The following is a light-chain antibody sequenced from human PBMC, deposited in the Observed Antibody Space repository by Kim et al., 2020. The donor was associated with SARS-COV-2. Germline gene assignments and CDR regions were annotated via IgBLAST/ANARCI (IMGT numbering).Light chain of an antibody. CDR3: SAWDSSLNAWV. V-gene: IGLV10-54*04. Sequence: QTATLTCTGNNNNVGNQGAAWLQQHQGHPPKLLSYRNNNRPSGISERFSASRSGDTASLTITGLQPEDETDYCCSAWDSSLNAWVFGGGTQLTVL. J-gene: IGLJ3*02. CDR2: RNN. CDR1: NNNVGNQG.